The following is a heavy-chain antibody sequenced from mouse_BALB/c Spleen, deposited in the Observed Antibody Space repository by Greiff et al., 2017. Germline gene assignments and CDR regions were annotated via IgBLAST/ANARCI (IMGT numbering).Heavy chain of an antibody. CDR3: ASDYGNSFDY. Sequence: EVQLQESGPGLVKPSQSLSLTCTVTGYSITSDYAWNWIRQFPGNKLEWMGYISYSGSTSYNPSLKSRISITRDTSKNQFFLQLNSVTTEDTATYYCASDYGNSFDYWGQGTTLTVSS. CDR2: ISYSGST. D-gene: IGHD2-1*01. CDR1: GYSITSDYA. J-gene: IGHJ2*01. V-gene: IGHV3-2*02.